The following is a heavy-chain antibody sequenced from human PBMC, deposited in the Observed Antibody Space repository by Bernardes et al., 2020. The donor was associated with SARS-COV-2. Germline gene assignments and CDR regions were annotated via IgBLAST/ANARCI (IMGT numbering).Heavy chain of an antibody. CDR1: GGSISSYY. CDR2: IYYSGST. Sequence: SETLSLTCTVSGGSISSYYWSWIRQPPGKGLEWIGYIYYSGSTNYNPSLKSRVTISVDTSKNQFSLKLSSVTAADTAVYYCASGVGMVGSWSPEYFQHWGQGTLVTVSS. J-gene: IGHJ1*01. CDR3: ASGVGMVGSWSPEYFQH. D-gene: IGHD6-13*01. V-gene: IGHV4-59*08.